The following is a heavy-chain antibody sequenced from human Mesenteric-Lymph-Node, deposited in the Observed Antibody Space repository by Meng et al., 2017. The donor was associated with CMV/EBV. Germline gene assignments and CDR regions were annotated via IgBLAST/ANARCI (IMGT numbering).Heavy chain of an antibody. Sequence: ASVKVSCKASGYTFTGYYMHWVRQVPGQGLEWMGWINPNSGGTNSAQKFQGRVTMTRDTSISTAYMELSSLSSDDTAVYYCARVSGYCSGGSCYPGDYWGQGTLVTVSS. D-gene: IGHD2-15*01. J-gene: IGHJ4*02. V-gene: IGHV1-2*02. CDR3: ARVSGYCSGGSCYPGDY. CDR1: GYTFTGYY. CDR2: INPNSGGT.